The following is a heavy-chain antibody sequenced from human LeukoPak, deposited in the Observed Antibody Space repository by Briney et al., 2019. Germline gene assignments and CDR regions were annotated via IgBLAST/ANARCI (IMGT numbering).Heavy chain of an antibody. CDR1: GYTFTSYG. Sequence: ASVKVSCKASGYTFTSYGISWVRQAPGQGLEWMGWISAYNGNTNYAQKLQGRVTMTTDTSASTAYMELRSLRSGDTAVYYCVFGESYYGMDVWGQGTTVTVSS. V-gene: IGHV1-18*01. J-gene: IGHJ6*02. CDR2: ISAYNGNT. D-gene: IGHD3-3*01. CDR3: VFGESYYGMDV.